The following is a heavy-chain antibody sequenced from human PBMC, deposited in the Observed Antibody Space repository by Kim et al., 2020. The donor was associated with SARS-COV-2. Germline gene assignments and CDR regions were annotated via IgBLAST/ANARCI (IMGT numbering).Heavy chain of an antibody. Sequence: GGSLRLSCAASGFTFSDYYMSWIRQAPGKGLEWVSYISNNGRYTNYADAVKGQFXLSXXNAKNSLYLXMNSLRAEDTXXXYCXRDRYCSSTSCYGNDYWGXGT. D-gene: IGHD2-2*01. CDR2: ISNNGRYT. V-gene: IGHV3-11*05. J-gene: IGHJ4*02. CDR1: GFTFSDYY. CDR3: XRDRYCSSTSCYGNDY.